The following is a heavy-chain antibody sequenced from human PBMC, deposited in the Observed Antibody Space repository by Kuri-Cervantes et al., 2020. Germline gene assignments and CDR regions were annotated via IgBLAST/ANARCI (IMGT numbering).Heavy chain of an antibody. V-gene: IGHV4-59*12. J-gene: IGHJ5*02. Sequence: SETLSLTCTVSGGSISSYCWSWIRQPPGKGLEWIGYIYYSGSTNYNPSLKSRVTISVDTSKNQFSLKLSSVTAADTAVYYCARGGSAASWGQGILVTVSS. CDR3: ARGGSAAS. D-gene: IGHD6-25*01. CDR1: GGSISSYC. CDR2: IYYSGST.